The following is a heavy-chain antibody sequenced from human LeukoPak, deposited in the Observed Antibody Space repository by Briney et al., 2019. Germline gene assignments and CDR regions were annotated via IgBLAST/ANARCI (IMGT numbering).Heavy chain of an antibody. CDR1: GGSFSSYY. D-gene: IGHD6-13*01. CDR2: INHSGGT. V-gene: IGHV4-34*01. J-gene: IGHJ4*02. CDR3: ARGYSSSWYYFDY. Sequence: SETLSLTCAVYGGSFSSYYWNWIRQPPGKGLEWIGEINHSGGTNYNPSLKSRVTISVDTSKNQFSLKLSSVTAADTAVYYCARGYSSSWYYFDYWGQGTLVTVSS.